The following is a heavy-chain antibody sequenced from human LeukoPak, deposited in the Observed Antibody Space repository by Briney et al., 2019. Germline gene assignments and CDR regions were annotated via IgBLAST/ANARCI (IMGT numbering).Heavy chain of an antibody. CDR2: INPNSGGT. D-gene: IGHD6-19*01. J-gene: IGHJ4*02. CDR3: ARGTGYSSGWLGY. CDR1: GYTFTGYY. V-gene: IGHV1-2*04. Sequence: GAPVKVSCKASGYTFTGYYMHWVRQAPGQGLEWMGWINPNSGGTNYAQKFQGWVTMTRDTSISTAYMELSRLRSDDTAVYYCARGTGYSSGWLGYWGQGTLVTVSS.